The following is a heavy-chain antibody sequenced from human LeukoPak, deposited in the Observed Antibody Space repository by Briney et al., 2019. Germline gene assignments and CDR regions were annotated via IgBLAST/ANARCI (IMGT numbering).Heavy chain of an antibody. J-gene: IGHJ3*02. CDR2: ISSSSSTI. CDR1: GFTFSSYS. Sequence: GGSLRLSCAASGFTFSSYSMNWVRQAPGKGLEWVSYISSSSSTIYYADSVKGRFTISRDNAKNSLYLQMNGLRAEDTAVYYCARVIRDAFDIWGQGTMVTVSS. CDR3: ARVIRDAFDI. V-gene: IGHV3-48*01.